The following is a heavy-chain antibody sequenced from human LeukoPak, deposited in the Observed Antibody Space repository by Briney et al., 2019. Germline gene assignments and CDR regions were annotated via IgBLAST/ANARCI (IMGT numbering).Heavy chain of an antibody. CDR2: MNPNRGNT. J-gene: IGHJ6*03. CDR3: AIRYGSGEKYYYYYYMDV. Sequence: ASVKVSCKASGYTFTSYDINWVRQATGHGLEWMGWMNPNRGNTGYAQKFQGRVTMTRNTSISTAYMELSSLRSEDTAVYYCAIRYGSGEKYYYYYYMDVWGKGTTVTVSS. D-gene: IGHD3-10*01. CDR1: GYTFTSYD. V-gene: IGHV1-8*01.